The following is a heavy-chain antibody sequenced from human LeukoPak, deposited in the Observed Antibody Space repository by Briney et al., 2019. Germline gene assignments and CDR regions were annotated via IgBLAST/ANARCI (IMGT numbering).Heavy chain of an antibody. CDR1: GYGFSNYW. V-gene: IGHV5-51*01. CDR3: ARHLNAAGTDS. CDR2: IFPGDSDT. D-gene: IGHD6-13*01. Sequence: GESLKISCKGSGYGFSNYWIGWVRQMPGKGLEWMGIIFPGDSDTRYSPSFQSQVTISADKSISTAYLQWTSLTASDTAMYYCARHLNAAGTDSWGQGTLLIVSS. J-gene: IGHJ4*02.